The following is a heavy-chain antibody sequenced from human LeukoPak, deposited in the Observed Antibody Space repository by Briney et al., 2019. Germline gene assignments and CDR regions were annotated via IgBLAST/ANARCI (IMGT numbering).Heavy chain of an antibody. CDR3: ARGEAGYYDILTGYSGASGAFDI. J-gene: IGHJ3*02. Sequence: PSETLSLTCAVYGGSFSGYYWSWIRQPPGKGLEWIGETNHSGSTNYNPSLKGRVTISVDTSKNQFSLKLSSVTAADTAVYYCARGEAGYYDILTGYSGASGAFDIWGQGTMVTVSS. V-gene: IGHV4-34*01. CDR2: TNHSGST. CDR1: GGSFSGYY. D-gene: IGHD3-9*01.